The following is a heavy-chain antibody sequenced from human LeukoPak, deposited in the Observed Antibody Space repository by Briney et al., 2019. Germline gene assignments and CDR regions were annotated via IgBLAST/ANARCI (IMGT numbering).Heavy chain of an antibody. CDR1: GFTFSSYA. Sequence: GGSLRLSCAASGFTFSSYAMSWVRQAPGKGLEWVSAISGSGGSTYYADSVKGRFTISRDNSKNTLYLQMNSLRPEDTAVYFCAKGRRGSSYVHYFDSWGQGVLVTVSS. J-gene: IGHJ4*02. D-gene: IGHD5-18*01. CDR2: ISGSGGST. V-gene: IGHV3-23*01. CDR3: AKGRRGSSYVHYFDS.